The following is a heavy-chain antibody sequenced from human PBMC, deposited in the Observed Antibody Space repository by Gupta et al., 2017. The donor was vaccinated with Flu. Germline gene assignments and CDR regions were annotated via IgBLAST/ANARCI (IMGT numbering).Heavy chain of an antibody. CDR3: AKRIAAAGTRSYYYGMDV. CDR1: GFTFSSYA. CDR2: ISGSGGST. V-gene: IGHV3-23*01. J-gene: IGHJ6*01. D-gene: IGHD6-13*01. Sequence: EVQLLESGGGLVQPGGSLRLSCAASGFTFSSYAMSWVRQAPGKGLEWVSAISGSGGSTYYADSVKGRFTISRDNSKNTLYLQMNSLRAEDTAVYYCAKRIAAAGTRSYYYGMDVWGQGTTVTVSS.